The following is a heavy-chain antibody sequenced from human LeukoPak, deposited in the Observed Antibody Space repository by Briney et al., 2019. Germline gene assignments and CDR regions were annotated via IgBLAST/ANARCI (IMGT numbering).Heavy chain of an antibody. CDR3: ARADRDFDYGSGSYFNYYMDV. V-gene: IGHV1-2*06. Sequence: ASVKVSCKASRSTFTGYYMHWVRQAPGQGLEWMGRINPNSGGTNYAQKFQGRVTMTRDTSISTAYMELSRLRSDDTAVYYCARADRDFDYGSGSYFNYYMDVWGKGTTVTVSS. D-gene: IGHD3-10*01. J-gene: IGHJ6*03. CDR2: INPNSGGT. CDR1: RSTFTGYY.